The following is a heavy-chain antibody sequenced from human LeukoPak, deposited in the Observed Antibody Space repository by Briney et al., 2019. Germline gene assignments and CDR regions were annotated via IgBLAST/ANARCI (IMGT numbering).Heavy chain of an antibody. CDR1: GGSISSGGYY. CDR3: ARRAAAASLYYFDY. D-gene: IGHD6-13*01. Sequence: SQTLSLTCTVSGGSISSGGYYWSWIRQHPGKGLEWIGYIYYSGSTYYNPSLKSRVTIPVDTSKNQFSLKLSSVTAADTAVYYCARRAAAASLYYFDYWGQGTLVTVSS. V-gene: IGHV4-31*03. CDR2: IYYSGST. J-gene: IGHJ4*02.